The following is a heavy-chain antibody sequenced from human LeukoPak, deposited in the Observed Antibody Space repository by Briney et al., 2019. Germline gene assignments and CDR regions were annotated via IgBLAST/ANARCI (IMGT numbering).Heavy chain of an antibody. CDR2: ISSSSYI. CDR1: GFTFSSYS. J-gene: IGHJ4*02. V-gene: IGHV3-21*01. CDR3: AREGRWGAYSSSWPYYFDY. Sequence: GGSLRLSCAASGFTFSSYSMNWVRQAPGKGLEWVSSISSSSYIYYADSVKGRFTISRDNAKNSLYLQMNSLRAEDTAVYYCAREGRWGAYSSSWPYYFDYWGQGTLVTVSS. D-gene: IGHD6-13*01.